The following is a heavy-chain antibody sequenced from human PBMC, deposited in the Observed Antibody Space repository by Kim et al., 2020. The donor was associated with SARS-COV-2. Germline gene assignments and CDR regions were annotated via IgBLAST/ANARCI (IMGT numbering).Heavy chain of an antibody. J-gene: IGHJ4*02. CDR1: GFTFSDYY. CDR3: ARGWGSSWYFFDY. Sequence: GGSLRLSCAASGFTFSDYYMSWIRQAPGKGLEWVSYISSSSSYTNYADSVKGRFTISRDNAKNSLYLQMNSLRAEDTAVYYCARGWGSSWYFFDYWGQGTRVTVSS. CDR2: ISSSSSYT. D-gene: IGHD6-13*01. V-gene: IGHV3-11*05.